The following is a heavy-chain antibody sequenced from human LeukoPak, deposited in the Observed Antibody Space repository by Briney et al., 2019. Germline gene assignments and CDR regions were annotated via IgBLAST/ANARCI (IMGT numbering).Heavy chain of an antibody. CDR3: ARKRKGAYDFDY. CDR2: IYTSGST. D-gene: IGHD3-16*01. V-gene: IGHV4-4*07. CDR1: GGSMSSYY. J-gene: IGHJ4*02. Sequence: PSETLSLTCTVSGGSMSSYYCSWIRQPAGKGLEWIGRIYTSGSTNYNPSLKSRVTMSVDTSNNQFSLKLTSVTAADTAVYYCARKRKGAYDFDYWGQGTLVTVSS.